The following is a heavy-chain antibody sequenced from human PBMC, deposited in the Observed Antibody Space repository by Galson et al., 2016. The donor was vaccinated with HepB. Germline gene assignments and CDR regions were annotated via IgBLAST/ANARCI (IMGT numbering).Heavy chain of an antibody. V-gene: IGHV1-69*13. D-gene: IGHD4-17*01. CDR1: GGSFSSYA. J-gene: IGHJ4*02. CDR2: IIPIFGTT. Sequence: SVKVSCKASGGSFSSYAFSWVRQAPGRELEWMGGIIPIFGTTNYAQKFQGRVTITADESTSTAYMELSSLTSEDTAVYYCARSSHMTSVTPGFFDYWGQGTLLTVSS. CDR3: ARSSHMTSVTPGFFDY.